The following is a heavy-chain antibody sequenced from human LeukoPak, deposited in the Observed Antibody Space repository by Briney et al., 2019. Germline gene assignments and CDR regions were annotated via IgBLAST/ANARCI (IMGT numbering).Heavy chain of an antibody. CDR3: ARGGLRFVDY. CDR1: GFAVSSNY. CDR2: ISSGGSR. D-gene: IGHD5-12*01. V-gene: IGHV3-53*01. J-gene: IGHJ4*02. Sequence: PGRSLRRSCAASGFAVSSNYMSWFGRAPGKGLVWVSVISSGGSRYYAASVKGRSTISRHNSKNTLYLQTNSLRAVDTAVYSCARGGLRFVDYWGQGTLDPLSS.